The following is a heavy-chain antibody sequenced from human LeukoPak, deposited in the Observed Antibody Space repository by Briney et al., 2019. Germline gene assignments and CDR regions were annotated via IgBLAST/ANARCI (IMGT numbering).Heavy chain of an antibody. J-gene: IGHJ4*02. Sequence: GGSLRLSCAASGFTVSSNYMSWVRQAPGKGLEWVSVIYSGGSTYYADSVKGRFTNSRDNSKNTLYLQMNSLRAEDTAVYYCARDHPFSSGAFDYWGQGTLVTVSS. CDR1: GFTVSSNY. CDR2: IYSGGST. V-gene: IGHV3-66*01. CDR3: ARDHPFSSGAFDY. D-gene: IGHD6-19*01.